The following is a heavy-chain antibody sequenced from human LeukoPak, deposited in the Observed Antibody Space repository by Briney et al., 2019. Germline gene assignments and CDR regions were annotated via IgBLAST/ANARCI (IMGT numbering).Heavy chain of an antibody. D-gene: IGHD3-9*01. J-gene: IGHJ5*02. V-gene: IGHV4-31*03. CDR1: GGSISSGGYY. Sequence: TLSLTCTVSGGSISSGGYYWSWIRQHPGKGLEWIGYIYYSGSTYYNPSLKSRVTISVDTSKNQFSLKLSSVTAADTAVYYWARYDTSSPPAPGRRGSRFDPWGQGTLVTVS. CDR2: IYYSGST. CDR3: ARYDTSSPPAPGRRGSRFDP.